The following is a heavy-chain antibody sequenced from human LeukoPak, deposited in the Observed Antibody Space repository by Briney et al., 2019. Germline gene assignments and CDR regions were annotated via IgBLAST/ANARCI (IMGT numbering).Heavy chain of an antibody. V-gene: IGHV4-30-2*01. CDR2: IYHSGST. CDR1: GGSISSGGYY. CDR3: ARDGGFIGLDY. D-gene: IGHD4-23*01. Sequence: SETLSLTCTVSGGSISSGGYYWSWLRQPPGKGLEWIGYIYHSGSTYYNPSLKSRVTISVDRSKNQFSLKLSSVTAADTAVYYCARDGGFIGLDYWGQGTLVTVSS. J-gene: IGHJ4*02.